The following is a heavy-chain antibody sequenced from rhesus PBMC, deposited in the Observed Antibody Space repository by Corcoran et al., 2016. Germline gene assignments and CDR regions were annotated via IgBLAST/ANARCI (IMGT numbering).Heavy chain of an antibody. CDR2: IHGGEGPT. J-gene: IGHJ4*01. V-gene: IGHV4-147*01. D-gene: IGHD1-44*01. CDR3: ANPYSGNDY. Sequence: QVQLQESGPGLVKPSETLSLTCAVSGGSISNNYWTWIRQSPGKGMEWIAYIHGGEGPTSYNPSLRSRVTMLRDTSKNQFSLKLTSLTAADTAVYYCANPYSGNDYWGQGVLVTVSS. CDR1: GGSISNNY.